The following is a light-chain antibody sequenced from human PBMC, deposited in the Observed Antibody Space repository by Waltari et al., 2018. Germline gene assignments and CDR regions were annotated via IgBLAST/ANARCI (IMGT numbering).Light chain of an antibody. CDR3: QLWDPKSDDPV. J-gene: IGLJ3*02. CDR2: GDK. Sequence: SYVLTQPPSVSVAPGQTANTTCDDENFERKSVQWYQLKQGQPPILIVFGDKNRPSGIPARFSGSNSGDTATLTITSVEAGDEADYYCQLWDPKSDDPVFGGGTKLTVL. CDR1: NFERKS. V-gene: IGLV3-21*02.